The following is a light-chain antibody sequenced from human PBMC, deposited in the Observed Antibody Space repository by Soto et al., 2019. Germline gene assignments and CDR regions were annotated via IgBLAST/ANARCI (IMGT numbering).Light chain of an antibody. CDR3: QQYGCSPRT. V-gene: IGKV3-20*01. CDR2: GAS. J-gene: IGKJ1*01. CDR1: QSISNNY. Sequence: EIVLTQSPGPLSLSPGETATLSCRASQSISNNYLAWYQQKTGQAPRLLIYGASSRATGIPHRFRGSGSGTDFALTISRLVPEDFGVYYCQQYGCSPRTFGQGTEVVV.